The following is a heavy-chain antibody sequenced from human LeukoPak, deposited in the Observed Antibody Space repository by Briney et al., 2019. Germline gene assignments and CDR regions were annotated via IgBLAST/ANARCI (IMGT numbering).Heavy chain of an antibody. CDR3: ARSPNQNDAFDI. Sequence: PGGSLRLSCAASGFTFSSFWMHWVRHAPGKGVVWVSRINSDGSSTAYADSVKGRFTISRDNAKNTLYLQMNSLRADDTAVYYCARSPNQNDAFDIWGQGTMVTVSS. CDR2: INSDGSST. CDR1: GFTFSSFW. V-gene: IGHV3-74*01. D-gene: IGHD2-2*01. J-gene: IGHJ3*02.